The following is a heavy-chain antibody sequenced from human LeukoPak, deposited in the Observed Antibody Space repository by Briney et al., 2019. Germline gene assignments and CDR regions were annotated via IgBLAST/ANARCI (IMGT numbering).Heavy chain of an antibody. J-gene: IGHJ4*02. CDR1: GGSFSGYY. D-gene: IGHD3-10*01. CDR2: INHSGST. Sequence: PSETLSLTCAVYGGSFSGYYWSWIRQPPGKGLEWIGEINHSGSTNYNPSLKSRVTISVDTSKNQFSLKLSSVTAADTAVYYCARGGRALFDYWGQGPLVTVSS. CDR3: ARGGRALFDY. V-gene: IGHV4-34*01.